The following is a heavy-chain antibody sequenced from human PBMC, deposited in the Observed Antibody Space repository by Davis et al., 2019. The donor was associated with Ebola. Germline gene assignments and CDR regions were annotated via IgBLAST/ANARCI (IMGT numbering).Heavy chain of an antibody. CDR1: GFTFTNAW. Sequence: PGGSLRLSCAASGFTFTNAWMTWVRQAPGKGLEWVGRIKSKTYGGTTDYAAPVKGRFTISRDDSKNTLYLQMNSLKTEDTAVYYCTTEPSGADALDIWGKGTMVTVSS. CDR3: TTEPSGADALDI. D-gene: IGHD3-16*01. CDR2: IKSKTYGGTT. J-gene: IGHJ3*02. V-gene: IGHV3-15*01.